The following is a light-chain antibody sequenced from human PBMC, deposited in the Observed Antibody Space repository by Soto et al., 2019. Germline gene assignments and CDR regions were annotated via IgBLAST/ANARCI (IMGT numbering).Light chain of an antibody. J-gene: IGLJ2*01. CDR1: SSDVGNYNL. Sequence: QSALTQPASVSGSPGQSITISCTGTSSDVGNYNLVSWYQQYPGKAPKLMIYEGGKRPSGGSSRFSGSKSGNTASLTISGLQAEDEADYYCCSFALRSTLIFGGGTQLTVL. CDR2: EGG. CDR3: CSFALRSTLI. V-gene: IGLV2-23*01.